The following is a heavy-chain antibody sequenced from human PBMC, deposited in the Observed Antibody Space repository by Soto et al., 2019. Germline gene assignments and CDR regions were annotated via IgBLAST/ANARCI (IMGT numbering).Heavy chain of an antibody. Sequence: VASVKVSCKASGGTFSSYAISWVRQAPGQGLEWMGGIIPIFGTANYAQKFQGRVTITADKSTSTAYMELSSLRSEDTAVYYCARHRIAARPGGDYYYYYGMDVWGQGTTVTVSS. CDR3: ARHRIAARPGGDYYYYYGMDV. CDR1: GGTFSSYA. CDR2: IIPIFGTA. V-gene: IGHV1-69*06. D-gene: IGHD6-6*01. J-gene: IGHJ6*02.